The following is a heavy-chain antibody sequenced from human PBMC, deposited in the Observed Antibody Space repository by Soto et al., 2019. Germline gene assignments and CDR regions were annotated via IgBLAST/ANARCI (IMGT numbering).Heavy chain of an antibody. V-gene: IGHV1-2*04. J-gene: IGHJ4*02. Sequence: QVQLVQSGAEVKKPGASVKVSCKASGYTFTGYYMHWVRQAPGQGLEWMGWINPNSGGTNYAQKFQGWVTRTRDTSISTAYMELSRLRSDDTAVYYCGRQEAAAGKPLDYWGQGTLVTVSS. D-gene: IGHD6-13*01. CDR1: GYTFTGYY. CDR2: INPNSGGT. CDR3: GRQEAAAGKPLDY.